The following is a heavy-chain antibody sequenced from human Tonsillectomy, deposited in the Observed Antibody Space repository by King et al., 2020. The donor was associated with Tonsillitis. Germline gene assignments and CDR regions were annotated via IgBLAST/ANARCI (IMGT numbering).Heavy chain of an antibody. CDR1: GYTFTSYG. J-gene: IGHJ3*02. D-gene: IGHD2-8*01. Sequence: QLVQSGAEVKKPGASVKVSCKASGYTFTSYGISWVRQAPGQGLEWMGWISAYNYNTKYAQKVQGRVTMTTDTSTSTAYMELRSLRSDDTALYYCARDGVVPDTAGVFDIWGQGTMVTVSS. CDR2: ISAYNYNT. V-gene: IGHV1-18*04. CDR3: ARDGVVPDTAGVFDI.